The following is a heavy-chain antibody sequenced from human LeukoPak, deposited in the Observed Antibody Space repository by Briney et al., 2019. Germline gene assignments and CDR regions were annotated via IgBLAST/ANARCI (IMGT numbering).Heavy chain of an antibody. CDR3: ARVHGDSFCSGGGCSGAY. CDR1: GYTFTDYA. J-gene: IGHJ4*02. Sequence: VASVKVSCKASGYTFTDYAIIWVRQAPGQGLEWMGWINTKTGNPTYAQGFTGRFVFSLDTSVSTAYLQISSLKAEDTAVYYCARVHGDSFCSGGGCSGAYWGQGTLVTVAS. CDR2: INTKTGNP. V-gene: IGHV7-4-1*02. D-gene: IGHD2-15*01.